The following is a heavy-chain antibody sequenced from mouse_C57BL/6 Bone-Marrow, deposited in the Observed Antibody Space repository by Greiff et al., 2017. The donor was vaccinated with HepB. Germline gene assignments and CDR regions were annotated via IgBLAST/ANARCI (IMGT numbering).Heavy chain of an antibody. D-gene: IGHD2-1*01. V-gene: IGHV5-12*01. CDR3: ARHLLSPMDY. CDR2: ISNGGGST. Sequence: EVKLVESGGGLVQPGGSLKLSCAASGFTFSDYYMYWVRQTPEKRLEWVAYISNGGGSTYYPDTVKGRFTISRDNAKNTLYLQMSRLKSEDTAMYYCARHLLSPMDYWGQGTSVTVSS. J-gene: IGHJ4*01. CDR1: GFTFSDYY.